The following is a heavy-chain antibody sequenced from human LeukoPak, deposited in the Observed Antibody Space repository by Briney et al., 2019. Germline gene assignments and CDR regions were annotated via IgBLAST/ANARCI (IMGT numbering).Heavy chain of an antibody. CDR2: IYSGGGT. D-gene: IGHD6-13*01. V-gene: IGHV3-53*01. CDR1: GFTVGSNY. CDR3: ASLTGYSSSWYEFDY. J-gene: IGHJ4*02. Sequence: GGSLRLSCAASGFTVGSNYMNWVRQAPGKGLEWVSVIYSGGGTYYADSVKGRFTISRDNSKNTLYLQMNSLRAEDTAMYYCASLTGYSSSWYEFDYWGQGTLATVSS.